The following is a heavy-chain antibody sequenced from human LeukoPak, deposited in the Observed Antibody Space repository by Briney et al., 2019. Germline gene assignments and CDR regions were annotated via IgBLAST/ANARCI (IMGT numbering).Heavy chain of an antibody. J-gene: IGHJ4*02. V-gene: IGHV1-8*01. CDR2: MNPNSGNT. CDR1: GYTFTSYD. CDR3: ARGDLLWFGELLPFDY. D-gene: IGHD3-10*01. Sequence: ASVKVSCKASGYTFTSYDINWVRQATGQGLKWMGWMNPNSGNTGYAQKFQGRVTMTRNTSISTAYMELSSLRSEDTAVYYCARGDLLWFGELLPFDYWGQGTLVTVSS.